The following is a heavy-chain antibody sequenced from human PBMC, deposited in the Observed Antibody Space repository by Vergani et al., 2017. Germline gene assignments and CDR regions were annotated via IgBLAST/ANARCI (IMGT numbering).Heavy chain of an antibody. Sequence: QLQLQESGPGLVKPSETLSLTCTVSGGSMSSSKYYWGWIRQPPGKGLEWIGSIYYSGSTYYNPSLKSRVTISVDTSKNQFSLKLSSVTAADTAVYYCARGLYSSSRLSWFDPWGQGTLVTVSS. CDR2: IYYSGST. V-gene: IGHV4-39*01. D-gene: IGHD6-13*01. CDR3: ARGLYSSSRLSWFDP. J-gene: IGHJ5*02. CDR1: GGSMSSSKYY.